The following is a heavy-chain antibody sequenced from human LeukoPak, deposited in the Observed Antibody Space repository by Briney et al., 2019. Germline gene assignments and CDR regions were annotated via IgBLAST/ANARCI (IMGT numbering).Heavy chain of an antibody. CDR2: IYTSGST. CDR3: ARDINGYFDY. J-gene: IGHJ4*02. D-gene: IGHD1-20*01. V-gene: IGHV4-61*02. Sequence: SQTLSLTCTVSGGSISSGSYYWSWIRQPAGKGLEWIGRIYTSGSTNYNPSLKSRVTISVDTSKNQFSLKLSSVTAADTAVYYCARDINGYFDYWGQGTLVTVSS. CDR1: GGSISSGSYY.